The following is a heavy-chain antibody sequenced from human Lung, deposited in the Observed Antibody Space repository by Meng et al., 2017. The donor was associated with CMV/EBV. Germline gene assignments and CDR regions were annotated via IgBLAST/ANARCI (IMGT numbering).Heavy chain of an antibody. CDR3: AKGTVTSAGIDH. V-gene: IGHV3-30*18. J-gene: IGHJ5*02. D-gene: IGHD4-17*01. Sequence: CAASGFSFSSYAMHWVRQAPGKGLGWVALIAHDGSRTSYADSVMGRFTISRDDSMKMVFLQMNTLRGDDTAVYYCAKGTVTSAGIDHWGQGSLVTVSS. CDR2: IAHDGSRT. CDR1: GFSFSSYA.